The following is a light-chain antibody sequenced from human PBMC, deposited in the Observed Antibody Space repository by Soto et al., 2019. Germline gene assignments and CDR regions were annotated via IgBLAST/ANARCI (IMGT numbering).Light chain of an antibody. V-gene: IGKV3-20*01. CDR1: HSVTNNY. Sequence: ENVLTQSPGILSSSPGERATLSCGASHSVTNNYIAWYQQKPGQAPRLLIFGASDRATGIPDRFSGGGSGTYFTLTISRLEPEDFAVYYCQQYGNSPRTFGQGTKLEIK. CDR3: QQYGNSPRT. CDR2: GAS. J-gene: IGKJ2*02.